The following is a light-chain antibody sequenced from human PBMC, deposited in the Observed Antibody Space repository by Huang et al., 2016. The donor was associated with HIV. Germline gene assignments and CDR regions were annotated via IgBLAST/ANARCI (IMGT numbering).Light chain of an antibody. CDR3: QQYGTSPFT. CDR1: QSVSSNY. V-gene: IGKV3-20*01. J-gene: IGKJ3*01. Sequence: EIVLTQSPGTLSLSPGERATLSCRASQSVSSNYLARYQQKPGQAPRLLIYGASSRATGIPDRFSGSGSGTDFTLTVNRLEPEDFAVYYCQQYGTSPFTFGPGTKVDIK. CDR2: GAS.